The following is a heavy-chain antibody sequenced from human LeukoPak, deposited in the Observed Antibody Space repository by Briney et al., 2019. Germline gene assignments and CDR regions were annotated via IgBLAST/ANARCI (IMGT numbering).Heavy chain of an antibody. V-gene: IGHV3-7*01. CDR3: AKGVGTSYHYHMDV. CDR2: IKQDGSEK. Sequence: PGGSLRLSCAASGFTFSSYWMSWVRQAPGKGLEWVANIKQDGSEKYYVDSVKGRFTISRDNAKNSLYLQMNSLRAEDTAVYYCAKGVGTSYHYHMDVWGKGTTVIVSS. CDR1: GFTFSSYW. D-gene: IGHD1-26*01. J-gene: IGHJ6*03.